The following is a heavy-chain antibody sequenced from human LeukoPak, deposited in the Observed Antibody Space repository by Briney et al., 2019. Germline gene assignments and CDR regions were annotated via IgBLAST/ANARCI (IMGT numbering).Heavy chain of an antibody. CDR2: ISSSSSYI. D-gene: IGHD6-19*01. J-gene: IGHJ4*02. Sequence: GGSLRLSCAASGFTFSSYSMNWVRQAQGKGLEWVSSISSSSSYIYYADSVKGRFTISRDNSKNTLYLQMNSLRAEDTAVYYCAKEAEGWSSFDYWGQGTLVTVSS. CDR1: GFTFSSYS. CDR3: AKEAEGWSSFDY. V-gene: IGHV3-21*04.